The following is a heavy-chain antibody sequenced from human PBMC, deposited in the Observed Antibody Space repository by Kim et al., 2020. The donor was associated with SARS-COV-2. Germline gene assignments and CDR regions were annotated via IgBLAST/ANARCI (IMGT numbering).Heavy chain of an antibody. Sequence: SETLSLTCAVYGGSLSDYYWSWIRQPPGKGLEWIGEINHRGSTNYNTSLNSRVTISLDTSKNQFSLILRSVTAADTAVYYCARGLIGSGVSSYDYGLDVWGPGTTVTVSS. V-gene: IGHV4-34*01. J-gene: IGHJ6*02. D-gene: IGHD3-3*01. CDR2: INHRGST. CDR3: ARGLIGSGVSSYDYGLDV. CDR1: GGSLSDYY.